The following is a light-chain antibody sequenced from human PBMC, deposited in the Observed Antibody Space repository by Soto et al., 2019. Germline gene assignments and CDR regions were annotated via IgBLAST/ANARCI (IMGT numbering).Light chain of an antibody. CDR1: QSISNY. CDR3: QQSYSTTT. Sequence: DIQMTQSPSSLSASVGDRVTITCRASQSISNYLNWYQQKPGKAPKLLIYTTSSLQSGVPSRFSGSGSGKDFTLTIRSLQPEDFATYYCQQSYSTTTFGGGTKVEIK. J-gene: IGKJ4*01. CDR2: TTS. V-gene: IGKV1-39*01.